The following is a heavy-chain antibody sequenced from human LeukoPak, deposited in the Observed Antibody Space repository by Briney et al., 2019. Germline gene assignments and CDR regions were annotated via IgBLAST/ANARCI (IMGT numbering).Heavy chain of an antibody. CDR1: GFTFSSYG. CDR3: AKDRRDGYPPCLDY. Sequence: PGGSLRLSCAASGFTFSSYGMHWVRQAPGKGLERVAVIWYDGSNKYYADSVKGRFTISRDNSKNTLYLQMNSLRAKDTAVYYCAKDRRDGYPPCLDYWGQGTLATVSS. D-gene: IGHD5-24*01. J-gene: IGHJ4*02. V-gene: IGHV3-33*06. CDR2: IWYDGSNK.